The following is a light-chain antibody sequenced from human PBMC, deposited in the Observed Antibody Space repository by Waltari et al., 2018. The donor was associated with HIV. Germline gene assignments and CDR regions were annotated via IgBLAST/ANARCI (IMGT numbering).Light chain of an antibody. V-gene: IGLV3-21*02. Sequence: SYVLTQPPSVSVAPGQTARIACGGSNLGSKSVHWYQKRPGKAPVLVVYEGTDRPSGIPDRFSGSKSGNTASLTISGLRAEDEGDYYCLSYGGTGSWVFGGGTRVTVL. J-gene: IGLJ3*02. CDR3: LSYGGTGSWV. CDR2: EGT. CDR1: NLGSKS.